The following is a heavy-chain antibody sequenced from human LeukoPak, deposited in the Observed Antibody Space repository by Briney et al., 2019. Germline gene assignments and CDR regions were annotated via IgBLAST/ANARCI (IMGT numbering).Heavy chain of an antibody. J-gene: IGHJ5*02. CDR3: ARGLYCSSTSCASQDWFDP. Sequence: NPSETLSLTCAVYGGSFSGYYWSWIRQPPGKGLEWIGEINHSGSTNYNPSLKSRVTISVDTSKNQFSLKLSSVTAADTAVYYCARGLYCSSTSCASQDWFDPWGQGTLVTVSS. V-gene: IGHV4-34*01. D-gene: IGHD2-2*01. CDR2: INHSGST. CDR1: GGSFSGYY.